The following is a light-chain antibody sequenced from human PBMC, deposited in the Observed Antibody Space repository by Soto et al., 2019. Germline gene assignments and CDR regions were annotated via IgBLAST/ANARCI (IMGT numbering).Light chain of an antibody. CDR2: GAS. CDR1: QSVSNN. V-gene: IGKV3-15*01. J-gene: IGKJ1*01. CDR3: QQYNNWPRT. Sequence: EIVMTQSPATLSVSPWERATLSCRASQSVSNNLAWYQQKPGQAPRLLIYGASTRATGIPATFSGSGSGTEFTLTISSLQSEDFALYYCQQYNNWPRTFGQGTKVEIK.